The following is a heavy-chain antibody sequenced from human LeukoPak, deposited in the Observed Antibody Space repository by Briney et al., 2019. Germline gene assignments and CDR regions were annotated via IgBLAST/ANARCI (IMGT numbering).Heavy chain of an antibody. CDR2: IRYDGSNK. J-gene: IGHJ6*03. CDR3: ARDSGYEYYYYMDV. CDR1: GFTFSSYG. D-gene: IGHD1-26*01. Sequence: GGSLRLSCAASGFTFSSYGMHWVRQAPGKGLEWVAFIRYDGSNKYYADSVKGRFTISRDNSKNTLYLQMNSLRAEDTAVYYCARDSGYEYYYYMDVWGKGTTVTVSS. V-gene: IGHV3-30*02.